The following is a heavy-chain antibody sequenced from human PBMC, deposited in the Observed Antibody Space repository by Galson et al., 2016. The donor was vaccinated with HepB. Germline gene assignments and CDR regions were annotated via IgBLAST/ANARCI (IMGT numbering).Heavy chain of an antibody. CDR3: ARVESLMAPNRHRFDN. Sequence: TLSLTCTVSGVSIRTGDFSWGWIRQCPGKGLEWIAYIYYSGTTSYNPSLKSRVTLSVDTSKNQFSLNLTSVTPPDTAVYYCARVESLMAPNRHRFDNWGQGTLVTVSS. J-gene: IGHJ4*02. CDR1: GVSIRTGDFS. CDR2: IYYSGTT. D-gene: IGHD5-24*01. V-gene: IGHV4-31*03.